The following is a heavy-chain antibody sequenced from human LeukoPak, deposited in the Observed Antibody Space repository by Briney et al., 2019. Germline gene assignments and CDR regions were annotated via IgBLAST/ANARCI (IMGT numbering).Heavy chain of an antibody. CDR3: ARRNSGSGNFDC. J-gene: IGHJ4*02. D-gene: IGHD3-10*01. Sequence: SETLSLTCTVSGGSISSSTYYWGWVRQPPGKGLEWIGNMYYGGSTYYNPSLKSRVTISVDTSNNQFSLKLSSVTAVDTAMYYCARRNSGSGNFDCWGQGTLVTVSS. V-gene: IGHV4-39*01. CDR2: MYYGGST. CDR1: GGSISSSTYY.